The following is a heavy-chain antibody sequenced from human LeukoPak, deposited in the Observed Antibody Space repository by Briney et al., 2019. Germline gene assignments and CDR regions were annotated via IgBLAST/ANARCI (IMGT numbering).Heavy chain of an antibody. D-gene: IGHD3-22*01. J-gene: IGHJ3*02. CDR2: IWYDGSNK. CDR1: GFTFSSYG. CDR3: ARLYDSSGFDAFDI. Sequence: PGGSLRLSCAASGFTFSSYGMPWVRQAPGKGLEWVAVIWYDGSNKYYADSVKGRFTISRDNSKNTLYLQMNSLRAEDTAVYYCARLYDSSGFDAFDIWGQGTMVTVSS. V-gene: IGHV3-33*01.